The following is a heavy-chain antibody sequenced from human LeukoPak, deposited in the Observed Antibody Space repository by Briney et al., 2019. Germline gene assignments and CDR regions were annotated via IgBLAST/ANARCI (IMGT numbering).Heavy chain of an antibody. CDR2: ISGSGGST. D-gene: IGHD2-21*02. J-gene: IGHJ4*02. V-gene: IGHV3-23*01. Sequence: PGGSLRLSCAASGFTFSSYAMSWVRQAPGKGLEWVSAISGSGGSTYYADSVKGRFTISRDNSKNTLYLQMNSLRAEDTAVYYCAKARRVTATQSYYFDYWGQGTLVTVSS. CDR3: AKARRVTATQSYYFDY. CDR1: GFTFSSYA.